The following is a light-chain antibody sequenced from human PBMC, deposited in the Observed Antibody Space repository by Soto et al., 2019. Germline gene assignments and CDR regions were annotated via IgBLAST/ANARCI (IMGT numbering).Light chain of an antibody. V-gene: IGKV3-11*01. CDR3: QRRCNSPPDT. CDR1: QSVTYY. CDR2: DAS. J-gene: IGKJ1*01. Sequence: EIVLTQSPATLSLSPGERATLSCRASQSVTYYLAWYQQKPGQAPRLLIYDASKRAIGIPARFSGSGSGTDFTLTISSLEPEDFAVYYCQRRCNSPPDTFGQGTKVDIK.